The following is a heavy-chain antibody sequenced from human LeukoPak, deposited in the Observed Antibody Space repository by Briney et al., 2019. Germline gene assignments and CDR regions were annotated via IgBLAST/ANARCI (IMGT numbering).Heavy chain of an antibody. Sequence: GGSLRLSCAASGFTVCSNYMSWVRQAPGKGLEWVSVIYSGGRTYYADSVKGRFTISRANSKTTLYLQMNRMRAEDTAVYYCARAAYSYGLEAFDIWGQGTMVTVSS. CDR1: GFTVCSNY. D-gene: IGHD5-18*01. CDR3: ARAAYSYGLEAFDI. J-gene: IGHJ3*02. V-gene: IGHV3-66*01. CDR2: IYSGGRT.